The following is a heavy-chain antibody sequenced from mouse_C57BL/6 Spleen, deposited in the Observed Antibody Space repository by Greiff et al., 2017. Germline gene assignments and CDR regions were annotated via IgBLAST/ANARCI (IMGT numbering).Heavy chain of an antibody. CDR1: GFTFSDYG. D-gene: IGHD3-3*01. V-gene: IGHV5-17*01. CDR2: ISSGSSTI. Sequence: EVKLVESGGGLVKPGGSLTLSCAASGFTFSDYGMHWVRQAPEKGLEWVAYISSGSSTIYYADTVKGRFTISRDNAKNTLFLQMTSLRSEDTAMYYCARGIRARGRDYYAMDYWGQGTSVTVSS. J-gene: IGHJ4*01. CDR3: ARGIRARGRDYYAMDY.